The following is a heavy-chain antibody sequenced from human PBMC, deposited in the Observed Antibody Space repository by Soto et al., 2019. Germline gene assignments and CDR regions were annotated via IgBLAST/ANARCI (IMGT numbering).Heavy chain of an antibody. V-gene: IGHV1-69*01. CDR2: IIPIFGTA. D-gene: IGHD4-4*01. CDR3: ARKNDDYSNYGAWYFDY. J-gene: IGHJ4*02. CDR1: GGTFSSYA. Sequence: QVQLVQSGAEVKKPGSSVKVSCKASGGTFSSYAISWVRQAPGQGLEWMGGIIPIFGTANYAQKFQGRVTITADESTSTAYMEVSSLRSEDTAVYYCARKNDDYSNYGAWYFDYWGQGTLVTVSS.